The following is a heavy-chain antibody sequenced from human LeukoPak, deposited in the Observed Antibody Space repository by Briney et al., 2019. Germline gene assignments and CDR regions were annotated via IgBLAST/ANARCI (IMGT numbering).Heavy chain of an antibody. Sequence: PSETLSLTCTVSGRSIRSYYWSCNRQPPGKGLEWNGYFFYSGSTNYNPSLKSRAAISLDTSKKQLSLKLSSVTAEDTAVYYCAGTPSGYNSGWGGVDSWGQGAEVTVS. J-gene: IGHJ4*02. CDR2: FFYSGST. D-gene: IGHD6-19*01. CDR3: AGTPSGYNSGWGGVDS. V-gene: IGHV4-59*12. CDR1: GRSIRSYY.